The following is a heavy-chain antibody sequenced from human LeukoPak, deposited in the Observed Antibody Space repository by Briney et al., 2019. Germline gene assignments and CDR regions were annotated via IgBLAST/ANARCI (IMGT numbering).Heavy chain of an antibody. CDR2: ISWNSGSI. CDR3: AKDDSSGYPPSYFDY. V-gene: IGHV3-9*01. CDR1: GFTFDDYA. J-gene: IGHJ4*02. D-gene: IGHD3-22*01. Sequence: GGSLRLSCAASGFTFDDYAMHWVRQAPGKGLEWVSGISWNSGSIGYADSVKGRFTISRDNAKNSLYLQMNSLRAEDTALYYCAKDDSSGYPPSYFDYWGQGTLVTVSS.